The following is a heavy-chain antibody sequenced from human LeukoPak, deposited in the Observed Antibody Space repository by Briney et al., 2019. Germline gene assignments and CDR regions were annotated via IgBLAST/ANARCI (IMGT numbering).Heavy chain of an antibody. Sequence: SETLSLTCTVSGGSISSYYWSWIRQPPGKGLEWIGYIYYSGSTNYNPSLKSRVTISVDTSKNQFSLKLSSVTAADTAVYYCAMVRGVIEGNWFDPWGQGTLVTVSS. D-gene: IGHD3-10*01. CDR1: GGSISSYY. CDR2: IYYSGST. V-gene: IGHV4-59*01. CDR3: AMVRGVIEGNWFDP. J-gene: IGHJ5*02.